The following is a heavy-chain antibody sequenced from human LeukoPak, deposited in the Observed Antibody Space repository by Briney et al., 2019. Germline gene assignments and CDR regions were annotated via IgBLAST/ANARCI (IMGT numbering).Heavy chain of an antibody. CDR2: MNPNSGNT. Sequence: ASVKVSCKASGYTFTSYDINWVRQVTGQGLEWMGWMNPNSGNTGYAQKFQGRVTITRNTSISTAYMELSSLRSEDTAVYYCARGGYSYGGLYYYYYMDVWGKGTTVTVSS. J-gene: IGHJ6*03. CDR1: GYTFTSYD. D-gene: IGHD5-18*01. CDR3: ARGGYSYGGLYYYYYMDV. V-gene: IGHV1-8*03.